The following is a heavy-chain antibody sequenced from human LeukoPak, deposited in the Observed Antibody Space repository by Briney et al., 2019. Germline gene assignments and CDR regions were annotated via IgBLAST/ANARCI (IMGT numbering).Heavy chain of an antibody. CDR3: ARDGYYYDSSGYPYYFDY. J-gene: IGHJ4*02. V-gene: IGHV3-30*04. CDR1: GFTFSSYA. D-gene: IGHD3-22*01. CDR2: ISYDGSNK. Sequence: PGGSLRLSCAASGFTFSSYAMHWVRQAPGKGLEWVAVISYDGSNKYYADSVKGRFTISRDNSKNTLYLQMNSLRAEDTAVYYCARDGYYYDSSGYPYYFDYWGQGTLVTVSS.